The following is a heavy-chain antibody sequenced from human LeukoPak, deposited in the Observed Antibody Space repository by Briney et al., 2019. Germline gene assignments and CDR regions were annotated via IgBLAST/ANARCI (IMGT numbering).Heavy chain of an antibody. V-gene: IGHV3-64D*09. CDR3: VKDRYGMDV. CDR2: ITGNGGGT. Sequence: GRSLSLSCSASGFTFSSYAMYWVRQAPGKGLEYVSAITGNGGGTYYADSVKGRFTISRDNSKNTLYLQMSSVRAEDTAVYYCVKDRYGMDVWGQGTTVTVSS. CDR1: GFTFSSYA. J-gene: IGHJ6*02.